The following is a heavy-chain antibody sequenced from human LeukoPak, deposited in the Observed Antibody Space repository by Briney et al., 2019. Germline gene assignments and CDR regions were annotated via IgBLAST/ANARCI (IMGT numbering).Heavy chain of an antibody. CDR3: ARGSSHSSSGDY. J-gene: IGHJ4*02. V-gene: IGHV4-30-2*01. CDR2: IYHSGST. Sequence: SETLSLTCTVSGGSISSGGYYWSWIRQPPGKGLEWIGYIYHSGSTYYNPSLKSRVTISVDRSKNQFSLKLSPVTAADTAVYYCARGSSHSSSGDYWGQGTLVTVSS. CDR1: GGSISSGGYY. D-gene: IGHD6-13*01.